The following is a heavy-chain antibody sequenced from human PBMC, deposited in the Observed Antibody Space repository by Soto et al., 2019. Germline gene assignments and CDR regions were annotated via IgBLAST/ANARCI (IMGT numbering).Heavy chain of an antibody. J-gene: IGHJ4*02. CDR2: IYYSGST. Sequence: QVQLQESGPGLVKPSETLSLTCTVSGGSISSYYWSWIRQPPGKGLKWIGYIYYSGSTNYNPSLKSRVTISVDTSKNQFSLKLNSMTAADTAVYYCARHNYGSGSTYFDYWGQGTLVTVSS. D-gene: IGHD3-10*01. CDR3: ARHNYGSGSTYFDY. CDR1: GGSISSYY. V-gene: IGHV4-59*08.